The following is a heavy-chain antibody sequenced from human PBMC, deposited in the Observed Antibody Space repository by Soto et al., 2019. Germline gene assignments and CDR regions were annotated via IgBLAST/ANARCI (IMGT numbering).Heavy chain of an antibody. V-gene: IGHV1-69*13. D-gene: IGHD3-22*01. CDR2: IIPIFGTA. J-gene: IGHJ4*02. CDR3: AIGPYYYDSSGFSYFDY. CDR1: GGTFSSYA. Sequence: GASVKVSCKASGGTFSSYAISWVRQAPGQGLEWMGGIIPIFGTANYAQKFQGRVTITADESTSTAYMELSSLRSEDTAVYYCAIGPYYYDSSGFSYFDYWGQGTLVTVSS.